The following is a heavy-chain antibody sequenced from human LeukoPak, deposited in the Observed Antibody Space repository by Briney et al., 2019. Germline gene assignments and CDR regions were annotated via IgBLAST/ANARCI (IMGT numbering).Heavy chain of an antibody. J-gene: IGHJ4*02. D-gene: IGHD6-6*01. Sequence: SETLSLTCTVSGGSISSSSYSWGWIRQPPGKGLEWIGSIYYSGSTYYNPSLKSRVTISVDTSKNQFSLKLSSVTAADTAVYYCAREFGTFAARPHQSYYFDYWGQGTLVTVSS. CDR3: AREFGTFAARPHQSYYFDY. CDR2: IYYSGST. V-gene: IGHV4-39*02. CDR1: GGSISSSSYS.